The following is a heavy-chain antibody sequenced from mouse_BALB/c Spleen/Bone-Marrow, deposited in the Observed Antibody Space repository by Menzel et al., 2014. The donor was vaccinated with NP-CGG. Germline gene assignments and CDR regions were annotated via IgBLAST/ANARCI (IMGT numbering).Heavy chain of an antibody. V-gene: IGHV5-17*02. D-gene: IGHD1-1*01. CDR2: ISSGSSTV. CDR1: GFTFSSFG. Sequence: EVKLMESGGGLVQPGGSRKLSCAASGFTFSSFGMHWVRQAPEKGLEGVAYISSGSSTVYYADKVMGRFTISRDNPKNTLFLQMTSLRSEDTAMYYCARSGSSSGYFDYWGQGTTLTASS. CDR3: ARSGSSSGYFDY. J-gene: IGHJ2*01.